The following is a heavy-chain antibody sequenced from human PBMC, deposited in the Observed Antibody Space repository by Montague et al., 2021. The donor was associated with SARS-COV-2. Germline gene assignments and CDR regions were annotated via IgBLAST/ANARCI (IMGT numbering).Heavy chain of an antibody. J-gene: IGHJ3*02. V-gene: IGHV4-34*01. CDR2: IDHTGRS. Sequence: SETLSLTCGVSGDSFSDYDWTLILRPPGKGLEWLGEIDHTGRSNYNPSLKSRVTLSLDTSKNHFSLKLTSVTAADTAVYFCARGLVWGATTGFDIWGQGTMVTVSS. CDR1: GDSFSDYD. CDR3: ARGLVWGATTGFDI. D-gene: IGHD1-26*01.